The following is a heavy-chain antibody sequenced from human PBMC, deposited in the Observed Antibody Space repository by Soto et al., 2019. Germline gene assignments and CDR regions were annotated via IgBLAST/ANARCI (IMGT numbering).Heavy chain of an antibody. CDR1: GFTFSTYT. CDR3: AKRAVAGRNWYFDL. Sequence: EVQLLESGGGLVQPGGSLRLSCAASGFTFSTYTMSWVRQAPGKGMECVSAISGTGGSSSYTDSVKGRFTISRDNSKNTLCLQMDSLRAEDTARYYCAKRAVAGRNWYFDLWGRGTLVTVSS. CDR2: ISGTGGSS. J-gene: IGHJ2*01. D-gene: IGHD6-19*01. V-gene: IGHV3-23*01.